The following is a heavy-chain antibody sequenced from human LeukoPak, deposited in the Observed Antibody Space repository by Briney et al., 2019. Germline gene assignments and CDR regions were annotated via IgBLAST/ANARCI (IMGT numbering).Heavy chain of an antibody. J-gene: IGHJ4*02. Sequence: GGSLRLSCTASGFSFSGHWMHWARQLPGKGLVWVSRISPTGSTTSYADSVRGRFTVSRDNAKNTLYLQVDNLRAEDTAVYYCARGPNSNWSGLDFWGQGTLHTVSS. D-gene: IGHD6-6*01. CDR3: ARGPNSNWSGLDF. V-gene: IGHV3-74*01. CDR2: ISPTGSTT. CDR1: GFSFSGHW.